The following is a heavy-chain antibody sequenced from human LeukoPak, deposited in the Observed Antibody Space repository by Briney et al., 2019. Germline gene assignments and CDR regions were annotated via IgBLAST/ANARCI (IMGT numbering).Heavy chain of an antibody. CDR1: GGSISSGSYY. Sequence: KPSETLSLTCTVSGGSISSGSYYWGWIRQPPGKGLEWIGSIYHSGSTYYNPSLKSRVTISVDTSKNQFSLKLSSVTAADTAVYYCATIGGVERHFDPWGQGTLVTVSS. V-gene: IGHV4-39*07. CDR3: ATIGGVERHFDP. CDR2: IYHSGST. J-gene: IGHJ5*02. D-gene: IGHD3-16*01.